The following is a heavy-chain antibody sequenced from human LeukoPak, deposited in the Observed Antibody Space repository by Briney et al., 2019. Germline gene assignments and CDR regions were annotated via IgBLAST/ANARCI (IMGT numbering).Heavy chain of an antibody. J-gene: IGHJ3*02. V-gene: IGHV3-23*01. CDR3: AKDQPTPYYYDSSGYFGI. CDR2: ISGSGGST. Sequence: PGGSLRLSCAASGFTFSSYAMSWVRQAPGKGLEWVSAISGSGGSTYYADSVKGRFTISRDNSKNTLYLQMNSLRAEDTAVYDCAKDQPTPYYYDSSGYFGIWGQGTMVTVSS. D-gene: IGHD3-22*01. CDR1: GFTFSSYA.